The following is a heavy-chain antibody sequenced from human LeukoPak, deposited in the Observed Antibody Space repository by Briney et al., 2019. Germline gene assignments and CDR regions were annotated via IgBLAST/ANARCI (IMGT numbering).Heavy chain of an antibody. J-gene: IGHJ4*02. Sequence: SETLSLTCTVSGGSLSSYYWSWIRQPPGKGLGWIGYIYYSGSTNYNPSLKSRVTISVDTSKNQFSLMLSSVTAADTAVYYCARSIAARLTRVVVAATLYDYWGQGTLVTVSS. V-gene: IGHV4-59*01. CDR2: IYYSGST. CDR3: ARSIAARLTRVVVAATLYDY. CDR1: GGSLSSYY. D-gene: IGHD2-15*01.